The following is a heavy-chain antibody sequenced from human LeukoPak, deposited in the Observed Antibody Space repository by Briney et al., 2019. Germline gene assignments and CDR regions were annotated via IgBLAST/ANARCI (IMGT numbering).Heavy chain of an antibody. CDR2: IYTSGSP. V-gene: IGHV4-4*09. Sequence: PSETLSLTCTVSGGSISSYYWNWIRQPPGKGLEWIGYIYTSGSPAYNPSLKSRVTISVDTSKNQFSLKLSSVTAADTAVYYCARQPHDFWSGYYSTWFFDLWGRGTLVTVSS. D-gene: IGHD3-3*01. J-gene: IGHJ2*01. CDR1: GGSISSYY. CDR3: ARQPHDFWSGYYSTWFFDL.